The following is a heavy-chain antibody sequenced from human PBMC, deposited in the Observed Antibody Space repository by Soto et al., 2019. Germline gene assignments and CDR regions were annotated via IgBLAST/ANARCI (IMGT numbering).Heavy chain of an antibody. D-gene: IGHD2-2*01. CDR1: GYTFTSYG. Sequence: GASVKVSCKASGYTFTSYGISWVRQAPGQGLEWMGWISAYNGNTKYAHEFQGRVTMTRDASTSTLYMDLSSLRSEDTAIYYCVREQGPAGKNFDCWGQGTLVTVSS. CDR2: ISAYNGNT. V-gene: IGHV1-18*01. J-gene: IGHJ4*02. CDR3: VREQGPAGKNFDC.